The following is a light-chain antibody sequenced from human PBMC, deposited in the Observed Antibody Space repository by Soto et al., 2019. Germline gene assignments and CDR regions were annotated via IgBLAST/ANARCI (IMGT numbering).Light chain of an antibody. V-gene: IGLV2-8*01. CDR3: SSYAGSNNFV. J-gene: IGLJ1*01. CDR2: EVS. CDR1: SSDVGGYNY. Sequence: ALTQPPSASGSPGQSVTISCTGTSSDVGGYNYVSWYQQHPGKAPKLMIYEVSKRPSGVPDRFSGSKSGNTASLTVSGLQAEDEADYYCSSYAGSNNFVFGIGTKVTVL.